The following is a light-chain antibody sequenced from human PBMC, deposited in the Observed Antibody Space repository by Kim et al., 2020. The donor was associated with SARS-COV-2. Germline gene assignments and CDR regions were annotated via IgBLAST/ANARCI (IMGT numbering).Light chain of an antibody. CDR1: SSDVGSYNL. CDR2: EVS. J-gene: IGLJ2*01. CDR3: CSYVRSDTVL. Sequence: QSVVTQPASVSGSPGQSVTISCTGTSSDVGSYNLVSWYQQHPGKAPKLMIYEVSRRPSGVSNRFSGSKSGNTASLTISGLQAEDEADYYCCSYVRSDTVLFGGGTQLTVL. V-gene: IGLV2-23*02.